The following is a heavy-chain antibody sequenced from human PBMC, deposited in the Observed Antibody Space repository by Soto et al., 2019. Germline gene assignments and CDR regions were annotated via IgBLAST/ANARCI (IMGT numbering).Heavy chain of an antibody. V-gene: IGHV3-30-3*01. CDR2: ISYDGSNK. CDR1: GFTFSSYA. Sequence: QVQLVESGGGVVQPGRSLRLSCAASGFTFSSYAMHWVRQAPGKGLEWVAVISYDGSNKYYADSVKGRFTISRDNSKNTLYLQMNSLRAEDTAVYYCARAAEPPGTAMVTDYWGQGTLVTVSS. J-gene: IGHJ4*02. CDR3: ARAAEPPGTAMVTDY. D-gene: IGHD5-18*01.